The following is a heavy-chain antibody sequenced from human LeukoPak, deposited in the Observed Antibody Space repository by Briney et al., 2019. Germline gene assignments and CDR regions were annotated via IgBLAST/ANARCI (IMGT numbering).Heavy chain of an antibody. CDR1: GFTVSSNY. D-gene: IGHD4-17*01. CDR2: IYSGGST. Sequence: GALRLSCAASGFTVSSNYMSWVRQAPGKGLEWVSVIYSGGSTYYADSVKGRFTISRDNSKNTLYLQMSSLRAEDTAVYYCARVGNGDYDFDYWGQGTLVTVSS. CDR3: ARVGNGDYDFDY. V-gene: IGHV3-66*01. J-gene: IGHJ4*02.